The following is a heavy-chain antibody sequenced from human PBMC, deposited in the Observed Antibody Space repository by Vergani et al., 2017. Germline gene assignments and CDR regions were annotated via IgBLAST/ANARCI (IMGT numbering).Heavy chain of an antibody. CDR3: ARDPLYSTTWPFLLLDMDV. CDR2: INPSGGST. Sequence: QVQLVQSGAEVKKPGASVKVSCKASGYTFTSYYMHWVRQAPGQGLEWMGIINPSGGSTSYAQKFQGRVTMTRDTSTSTVYMELSSLSSEDTALYYCARDPLYSTTWPFLLLDMDVWGQGTTVTVSS. J-gene: IGHJ6*02. V-gene: IGHV1-46*01. D-gene: IGHD6-13*01. CDR1: GYTFTSYY.